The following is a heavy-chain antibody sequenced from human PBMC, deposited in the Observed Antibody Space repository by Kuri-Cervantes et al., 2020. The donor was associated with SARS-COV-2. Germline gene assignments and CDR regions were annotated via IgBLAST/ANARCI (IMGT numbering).Heavy chain of an antibody. V-gene: IGHV3-21*01. D-gene: IGHD2-21*01. CDR2: ISSSSSYI. Sequence: GGSLRLSCAASGFTFSSYSMNWVRQAPGKGLEWVPSISSSSSYIYYADSVKGRFTISRDNAKNSLYLQMNSLRGDDTAVYYCARVAGEGPIYYYYMDVWGKGTTVTVSS. CDR3: ARVAGEGPIYYYYMDV. CDR1: GFTFSSYS. J-gene: IGHJ6*03.